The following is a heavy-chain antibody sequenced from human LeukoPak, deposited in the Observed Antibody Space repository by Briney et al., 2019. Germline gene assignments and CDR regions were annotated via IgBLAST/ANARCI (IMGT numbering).Heavy chain of an antibody. CDR3: AKERGITAAAIDY. CDR2: INGGGSTT. J-gene: IGHJ4*02. V-gene: IGHV3-23*01. Sequence: PGGSLRLSCAASGFTFSNFAMSWVRQAPGKGLEWVSVINGGGSTTYYADSVKGRFTISRDNSKNTLHLQVNSLRGEDTAVYYCAKERGITAAAIDYWGQGTLVIVSS. D-gene: IGHD6-13*01. CDR1: GFTFSNFA.